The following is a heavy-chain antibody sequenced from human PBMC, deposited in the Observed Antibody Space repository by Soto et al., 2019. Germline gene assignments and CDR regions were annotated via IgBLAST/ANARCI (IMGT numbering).Heavy chain of an antibody. CDR1: GGSFSGYY. CDR2: INHSGST. J-gene: IGHJ4*02. D-gene: IGHD2-15*01. V-gene: IGHV4-34*01. Sequence: QVQLQQWGAGLLKPSETLSLTCAVYGGSFSGYYWSWIRQPPGKGLEWIGEINHSGSTNYNPSLKSRVTISVDTSKNQFSLKLSSVTAADTAVYYCARGRYCSGGSCYLDYWGQGTLVTVST. CDR3: ARGRYCSGGSCYLDY.